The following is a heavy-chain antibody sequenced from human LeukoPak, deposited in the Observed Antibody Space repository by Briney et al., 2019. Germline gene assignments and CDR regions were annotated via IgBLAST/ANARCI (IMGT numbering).Heavy chain of an antibody. J-gene: IGHJ6*03. Sequence: SETLSLTCAVYGGSFSGYYWSWIRQPPGKGLEWIGEINPSGSTNYNPSLKSRVTISVDTSKNQFSLKLSSVTAADTAVYYCARQTYYYDSSGYYYYYMDVWGKGTTVTVSS. CDR1: GGSFSGYY. V-gene: IGHV4-34*01. CDR3: ARQTYYYDSSGYYYYYMDV. D-gene: IGHD3-22*01. CDR2: INPSGST.